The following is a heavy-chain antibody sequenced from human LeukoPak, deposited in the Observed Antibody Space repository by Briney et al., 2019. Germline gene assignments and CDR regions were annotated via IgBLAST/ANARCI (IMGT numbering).Heavy chain of an antibody. CDR3: ARVRCSGGSCPYYYYYYYMDV. V-gene: IGHV4-34*01. J-gene: IGHJ6*03. CDR1: GGSFSDYY. Sequence: SETLSLTCTVYGGSFSDYYWSWIRQPPGKGLEWIGEINHSGSTHYNPSLKSRVTISVDTSKKHFSLQLRFVTAADTAVYYCARVRCSGGSCPYYYYYYYMDVWGKGTTVTVSS. D-gene: IGHD2-15*01. CDR2: INHSGST.